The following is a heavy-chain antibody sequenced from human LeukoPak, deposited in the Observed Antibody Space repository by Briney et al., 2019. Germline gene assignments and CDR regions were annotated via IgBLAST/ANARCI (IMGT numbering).Heavy chain of an antibody. J-gene: IGHJ4*02. D-gene: IGHD5-24*01. V-gene: IGHV3-30*18. CDR3: AKERYRWLQRTFDY. Sequence: SGRSLRLSCAASGFTFSSYGMHWVRQAPGKGLEWVAVISYDGSNKYYADSVKGRFTISRDNSKNTLYLQMNSLRAEATAVYYCAKERYRWLQRTFDYWGQGTLVTVSS. CDR1: GFTFSSYG. CDR2: ISYDGSNK.